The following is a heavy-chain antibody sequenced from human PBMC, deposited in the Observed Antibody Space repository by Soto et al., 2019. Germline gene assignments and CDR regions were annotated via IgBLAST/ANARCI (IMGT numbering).Heavy chain of an antibody. CDR3: VMVDTYVTPTPPDV. Sequence: QVQLVQSGDEVKKPGASVKVSCKASGYIFVNYGIAWVRQAPGQGLEWMGWISPYTGNTHSATKVQGRLTMTTDTSTSTAYMALGSLTSGDTAVNYCVMVDTYVTPTPPDVWGQGTTVTVSS. V-gene: IGHV1-18*01. CDR1: GYIFVNYG. CDR2: ISPYTGNT. D-gene: IGHD5-18*01. J-gene: IGHJ6*02.